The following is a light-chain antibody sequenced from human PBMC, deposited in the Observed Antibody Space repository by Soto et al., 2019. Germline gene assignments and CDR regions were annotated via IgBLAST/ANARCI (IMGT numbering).Light chain of an antibody. CDR2: GAS. CDR3: QQYVSSVT. Sequence: EIGLTQSPGSLSLSPGERATLSCRASQSVDSSFFAWYQQKPGQAPRLLIYGASNRATGIPDRFSGRGSGTDFTLTITGLEPEDFAVYYCQQYVSSVTFGQGTKVEI. V-gene: IGKV3-20*01. J-gene: IGKJ1*01. CDR1: QSVDSSF.